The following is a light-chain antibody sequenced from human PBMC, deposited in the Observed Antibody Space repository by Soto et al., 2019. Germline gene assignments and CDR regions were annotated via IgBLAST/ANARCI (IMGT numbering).Light chain of an antibody. CDR3: QQYGSSGT. CDR2: GAS. J-gene: IGKJ1*01. CDR1: QSVSRNY. V-gene: IGKV3-20*01. Sequence: EILLTQSAGTLSRSPGKRSTLSGRASQSVSRNYLSRYQQKTGQALRVLIYGASNRATGIPDRFSGSGSGTDFTLTISRLERKDFAEYYCQQYGSSGTFGQGTKVDIK.